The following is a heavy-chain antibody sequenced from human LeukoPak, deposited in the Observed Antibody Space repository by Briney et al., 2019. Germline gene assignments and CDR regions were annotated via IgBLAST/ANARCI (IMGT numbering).Heavy chain of an antibody. CDR1: GGSISSHY. J-gene: IGHJ4*02. CDR2: IYYSGST. V-gene: IGHV4-59*08. Sequence: SETLSLTCTVSGGSISSHYWSWIRQPPGKGLEWIGYIYYSGSTNYNPSLKSRPTISVDTSKNQFSLKLSSVTAADTAVYYCARHLRTVVTPDYWGQGTLVTVSS. CDR3: ARHLRTVVTPDY. D-gene: IGHD4-23*01.